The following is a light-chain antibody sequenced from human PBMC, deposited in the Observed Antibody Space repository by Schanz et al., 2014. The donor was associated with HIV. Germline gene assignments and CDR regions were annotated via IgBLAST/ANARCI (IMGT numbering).Light chain of an antibody. J-gene: IGLJ2*01. CDR3: SSYTTSSAVI. CDR1: ATDVGLYNY. V-gene: IGLV2-14*03. Sequence: QSVLTQPASVSGSPGQSITISCAGTATDVGLYNYVSWYQQRPGKAPKMIIYDVSYRPLGVSDRFSGSKSGNTASLTISGLQAEDEADYYCSSYTTSSAVIFGGGTKLTVL. CDR2: DVS.